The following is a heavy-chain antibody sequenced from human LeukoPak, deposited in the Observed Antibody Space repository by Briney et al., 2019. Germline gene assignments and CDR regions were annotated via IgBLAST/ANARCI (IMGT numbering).Heavy chain of an antibody. J-gene: IGHJ5*02. CDR3: ARGSYSSSWYWWGGVPERDNWFDP. V-gene: IGHV1-46*01. Sequence: ASVKVSCKASGYAFITYYIYWVRQAPGQGLECVGIINPSGGGTNYAQKFQDRVTVTTDMSTTTVYMELSSLTSEDTAVYYCARGSYSSSWYWWGGVPERDNWFDPWGQGTLVTVSS. D-gene: IGHD6-13*01. CDR1: GYAFITYY. CDR2: INPSGGGT.